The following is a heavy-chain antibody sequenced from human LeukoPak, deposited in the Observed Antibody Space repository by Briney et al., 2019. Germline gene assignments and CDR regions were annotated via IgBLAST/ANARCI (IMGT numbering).Heavy chain of an antibody. V-gene: IGHV4-59*08. CDR3: ARQQGLSSGWSDY. Sequence: PSETLSLTCTVSGGSISSYYWSWIRQPPGKGLEWIGYIYYSGSANYNPSLKSRVTISVDTSKNQFSLKLSSVTAADTAVYYCARQQGLSSGWSDYWGQGTLVTVSS. D-gene: IGHD6-19*01. CDR2: IYYSGSA. J-gene: IGHJ4*02. CDR1: GGSISSYY.